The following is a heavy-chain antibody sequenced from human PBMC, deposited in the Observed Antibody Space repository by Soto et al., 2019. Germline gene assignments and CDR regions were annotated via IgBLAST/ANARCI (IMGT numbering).Heavy chain of an antibody. CDR1: GFTFSSYA. CDR3: YTYYDFWSGYPYYYDMDV. Sequence: EVQLLESGGGLVQPGGSLRLSCAASGFTFSSYAMRWVRQAPGKGLEWVPAISGSGGSTYYADSVKGRFTISRDNSKNTLYLQMNSLRAEDTAVYYCYTYYDFWSGYPYYYDMDVWGKGTTVTVSS. D-gene: IGHD3-3*01. CDR2: ISGSGGST. J-gene: IGHJ6*03. V-gene: IGHV3-23*01.